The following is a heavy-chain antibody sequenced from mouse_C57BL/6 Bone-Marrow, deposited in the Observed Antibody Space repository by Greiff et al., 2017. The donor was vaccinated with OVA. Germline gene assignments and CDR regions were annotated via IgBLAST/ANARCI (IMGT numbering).Heavy chain of an antibody. J-gene: IGHJ1*03. CDR1: GFTFSSYT. D-gene: IGHD1-1*01. Sequence: DVHLVESGGGLVKPGGSLKLSCAASGFTFSSYTMSWVRQTPEKRLEWVATISGGGGNNYYPDSVKGRFTISRDNAKNTLYLQMSSLRSEDTALYSCARHSTTVLDVWGTGTTVTVSS. V-gene: IGHV5-9*01. CDR3: ARHSTTVLDV. CDR2: ISGGGGNN.